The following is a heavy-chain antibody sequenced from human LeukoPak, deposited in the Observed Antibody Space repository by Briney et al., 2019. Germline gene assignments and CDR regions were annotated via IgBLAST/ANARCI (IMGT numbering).Heavy chain of an antibody. Sequence: PGGSLRLSCAASGFTFSSYAMHWVRQAPGKGLEWVAVISYDGSSKYYADSVKGRFTISRDNSKNTLYLQMNSLRAEDTAVYYCARDRGYSGYDFFDYWGQGTLVTVSS. CDR1: GFTFSSYA. J-gene: IGHJ4*02. CDR2: ISYDGSSK. D-gene: IGHD5-12*01. V-gene: IGHV3-30*04. CDR3: ARDRGYSGYDFFDY.